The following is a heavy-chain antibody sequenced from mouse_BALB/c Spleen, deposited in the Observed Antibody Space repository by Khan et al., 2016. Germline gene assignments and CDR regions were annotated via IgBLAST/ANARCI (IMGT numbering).Heavy chain of an antibody. CDR1: DYTFTDYS. D-gene: IGHD2-14*01. J-gene: IGHJ2*01. CDR2: INTETGEP. V-gene: IGHV9-2-1*01. Sequence: QIQLVQSGPELKKPGETVKISCKASDYTFTDYSMHWVKQAPGKGLKWMAWINTETGEPTYADDFKGRFAFSLETSASTAYLQINDLKNEDTATYSCASHYRYDVGVYWGQGTTLTVSS. CDR3: ASHYRYDVGVY.